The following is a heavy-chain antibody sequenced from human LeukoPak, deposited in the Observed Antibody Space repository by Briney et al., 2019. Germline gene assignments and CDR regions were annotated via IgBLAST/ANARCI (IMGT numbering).Heavy chain of an antibody. CDR2: ISGSGGTT. V-gene: IGHV3-23*01. D-gene: IGHD5-24*01. CDR1: GFTFTTYT. J-gene: IGHJ4*02. CDR3: AKAPDGYNYWYNY. Sequence: GGSLRLSCAASGFTFTTYTMSWVRQAPGKGLAWVSAISGSGGTTYYADSVKGRFTISRDNSKNTLYLQMNSLRVKDTAVYYCAKAPDGYNYWYNYWGQGTLVTVSS.